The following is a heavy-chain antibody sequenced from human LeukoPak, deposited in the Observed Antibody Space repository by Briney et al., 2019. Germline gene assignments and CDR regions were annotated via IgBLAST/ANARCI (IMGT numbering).Heavy chain of an antibody. V-gene: IGHV3-48*03. CDR1: GFTFSSYE. Sequence: GGSLRLSCAASGFTFSSYEMNWVRQAPGKGLEWVSYISSSGSTIYYADSVKGRFTISRDNAKNSLYLQMNSLRAEDTAVYYCASSEEGGYAHNYYYYYYMDVWGKGTTVTVSS. J-gene: IGHJ6*03. D-gene: IGHD5-12*01. CDR2: ISSSGSTI. CDR3: ASSEEGGYAHNYYYYYYMDV.